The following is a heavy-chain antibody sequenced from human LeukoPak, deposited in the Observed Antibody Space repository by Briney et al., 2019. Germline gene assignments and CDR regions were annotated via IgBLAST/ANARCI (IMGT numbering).Heavy chain of an antibody. CDR2: FDPEDGET. Sequence: GVSVKVSCKVSGYTLTELSMHWVRQAPGKGLEWMGGFDPEDGETIYAQKFQGRVTMTEDTSTDTAYMELSSLRSEDTAVYYCATDRSRATGHGVFHWFDPWGQGTMITVSS. V-gene: IGHV1-24*01. CDR3: ATDRSRATGHGVFHWFDP. CDR1: GYTLTELS. J-gene: IGHJ5*02. D-gene: IGHD1-14*01.